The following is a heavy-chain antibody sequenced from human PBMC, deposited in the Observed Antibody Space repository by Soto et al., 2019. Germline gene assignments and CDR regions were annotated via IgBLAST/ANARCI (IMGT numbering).Heavy chain of an antibody. CDR3: ARDPSIYDFWSGYSETNSYYYGMDV. Sequence: GGSLRLSCAASGFTFSSYGMHWVRQAPGKGLEWVAVIWYDGSNKYYADSVKGRFTISRDNSKNTLYLQMNSLRAEDTAVYYCARDPSIYDFWSGYSETNSYYYGMDVWGQGTTVTVSS. J-gene: IGHJ6*02. V-gene: IGHV3-33*01. CDR2: IWYDGSNK. CDR1: GFTFSSYG. D-gene: IGHD3-3*01.